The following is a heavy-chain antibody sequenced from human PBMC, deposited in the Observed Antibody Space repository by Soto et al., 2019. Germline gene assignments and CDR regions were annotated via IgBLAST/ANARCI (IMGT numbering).Heavy chain of an antibody. D-gene: IGHD1-1*01. Sequence: QVQLQQWGAGLLNPSETLSLTCAVYGGFVSSGSYYWSWIRQPPGKGLEWIGEMSHSGGTHFNPSLKSRVTISVDTSKNQFSLKMSSVTAADTALYYCARVERGTATTVVDAFDIWGPGTMVNVSS. V-gene: IGHV4-34*01. CDR2: MSHSGGT. J-gene: IGHJ3*02. CDR3: ARVERGTATTVVDAFDI. CDR1: GGFVSSGSYY.